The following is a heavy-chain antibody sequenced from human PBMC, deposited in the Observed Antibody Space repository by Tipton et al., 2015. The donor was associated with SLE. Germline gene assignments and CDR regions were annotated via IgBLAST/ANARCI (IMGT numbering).Heavy chain of an antibody. D-gene: IGHD3-9*01. CDR3: ARGPALDSTGYYMDV. Sequence: SGFTFSNYEVNWVRQAPGKGLEWVAYISSVGNAIYYADSVRGRFTISRDNARNAVFLQMSSLRGEDAALYYCARGPALDSTGYYMDVWGKGTAVIVSS. V-gene: IGHV3-48*03. CDR2: ISSVGNAI. J-gene: IGHJ6*03. CDR1: GFTFSNYE.